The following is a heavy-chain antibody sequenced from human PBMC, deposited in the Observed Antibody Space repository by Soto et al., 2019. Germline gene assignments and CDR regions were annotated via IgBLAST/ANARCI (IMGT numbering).Heavy chain of an antibody. V-gene: IGHV4-61*01. D-gene: IGHD1-26*01. J-gene: IGHJ5*02. CDR3: AVEQWDWFDP. CDR2: MYYGGST. Sequence: SETLSLTCSVSGGYVNNNKYYWSWIRQPPGKGLEWIGYMYYGGSTDYNPSLKNRVTISIDTSKNQFSLSLTSVTAADTAVYYCAVEQWDWFDPWGQGTLVTVSS. CDR1: GGYVNNNKYY.